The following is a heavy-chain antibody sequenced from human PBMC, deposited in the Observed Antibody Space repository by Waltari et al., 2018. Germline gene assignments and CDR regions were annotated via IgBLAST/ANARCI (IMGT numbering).Heavy chain of an antibody. Sequence: QLQLQESGPGLVKPSETLSLTCTVSGGSISSSSYYWGWIRQPPGKGLEWIGSIYYIGRTYYNPSLKSRVTISVDTSKNQFSLKLSSVTAADTAVYYCARRIYYYDSSGYSIWGQGTLVTVSS. V-gene: IGHV4-39*01. CDR2: IYYIGRT. D-gene: IGHD3-22*01. CDR1: GGSISSSSYY. J-gene: IGHJ4*02. CDR3: ARRIYYYDSSGYSI.